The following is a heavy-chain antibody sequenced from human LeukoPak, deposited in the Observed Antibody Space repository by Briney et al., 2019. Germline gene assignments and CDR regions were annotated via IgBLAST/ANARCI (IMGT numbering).Heavy chain of an antibody. CDR1: GFTFSSYA. CDR3: AKDLAIVVVPVAMMELDY. D-gene: IGHD2-2*01. CDR2: ISGSGGST. J-gene: IGHJ4*02. Sequence: PGGSLRLSCAASGFTFSSYAMSWVRQAPGKGLEWVSPISGSGGSTYYADSVKGRFTISRDNSKNTLYLQMNSLRAEDTAVYYCAKDLAIVVVPVAMMELDYWGQGTLVTVSS. V-gene: IGHV3-23*01.